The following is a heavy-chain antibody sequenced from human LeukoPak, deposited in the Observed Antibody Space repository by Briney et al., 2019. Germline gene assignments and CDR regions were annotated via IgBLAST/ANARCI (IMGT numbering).Heavy chain of an antibody. J-gene: IGHJ6*03. CDR2: IIPILGTA. V-gene: IGHV1-69*11. CDR3: ARDLVVPDATSNGYYYYMDV. D-gene: IGHD2-2*01. CDR1: GGTFSSYA. Sequence: GASVKVSCKASGGTFSSYAISWVRQAPGQGLEWMGRIIPILGTANYAQKFQGRVTITTYESTSTAYMELSSRRSEDTAVYYCARDLVVPDATSNGYYYYMDVWGTGTTVTVS.